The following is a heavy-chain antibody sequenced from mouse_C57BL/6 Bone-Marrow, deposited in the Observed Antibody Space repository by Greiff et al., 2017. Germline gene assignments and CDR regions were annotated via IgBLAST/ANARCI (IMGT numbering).Heavy chain of an antibody. Sequence: QVQLQQPGAELVKPGASVKMSCKASGYTFTSYWITWVKQRPGQGLEWIGDIYPGSGSTNYNEKFKSKATLTVDTSSSTAYMQLSSLTSEDSAVYYCARLYYDYDLGVGFDYWGQGTTLTVSS. V-gene: IGHV1-55*01. CDR1: GYTFTSYW. CDR3: ARLYYDYDLGVGFDY. D-gene: IGHD2-4*01. J-gene: IGHJ2*01. CDR2: IYPGSGST.